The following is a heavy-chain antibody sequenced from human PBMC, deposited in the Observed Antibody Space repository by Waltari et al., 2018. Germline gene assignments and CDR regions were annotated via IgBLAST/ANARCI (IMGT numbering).Heavy chain of an antibody. Sequence: EVQLVESGGGLVQPGGSLRLSCAASGFTFSDYNMNWVRQAPGKGLGWFSYFGSGSLTIYYADSVQGRFTISRDNAKNSLYLQMNSLRAEDTAVYYCARESGWPDYWGQGTLVTVSS. CDR1: GFTFSDYN. J-gene: IGHJ4*02. CDR3: ARESGWPDY. D-gene: IGHD6-19*01. V-gene: IGHV3-48*04. CDR2: FGSGSLTI.